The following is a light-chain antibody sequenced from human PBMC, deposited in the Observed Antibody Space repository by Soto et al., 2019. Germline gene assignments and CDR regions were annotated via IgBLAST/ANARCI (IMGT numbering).Light chain of an antibody. Sequence: EIVLTQSPATLSLSSGERATISCRASQSVFSYLAWFQQKPGKAPRLLISDASSRATGIPARFSGSGSWTDFTLIISILEPEEFALYYCQKCYTLPLTFGRGTKVEIK. CDR3: QKCYTLPLT. V-gene: IGKV3-11*01. CDR1: QSVFSY. J-gene: IGKJ4*01. CDR2: DAS.